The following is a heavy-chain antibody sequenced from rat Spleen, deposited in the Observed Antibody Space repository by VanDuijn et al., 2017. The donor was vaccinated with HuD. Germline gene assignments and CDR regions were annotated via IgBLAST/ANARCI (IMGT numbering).Heavy chain of an antibody. CDR2: IWGNGNA. Sequence: QVQLKESGPGLVKPSLTLSLTCTVSGFSLSSYGVIWVRQPPGKGLEWMGVIWGNGNANYNSVLKSRLSISRDTSKSQVFLKMNNLQTEDTAMYFCARSDYSSPYYFDYWGQGVMVSVSS. J-gene: IGHJ2*01. CDR3: ARSDYSSPYYFDY. CDR1: GFSLSSYG. D-gene: IGHD1-2*01. V-gene: IGHV2S61*01.